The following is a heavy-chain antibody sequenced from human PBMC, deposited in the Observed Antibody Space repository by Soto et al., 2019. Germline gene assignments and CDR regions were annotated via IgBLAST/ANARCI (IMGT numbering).Heavy chain of an antibody. CDR2: ISGSGGST. V-gene: IGHV3-23*01. CDR3: AKEGDTSGYYYYYFDY. J-gene: IGHJ4*02. D-gene: IGHD3-22*01. CDR1: GFTFSNYA. Sequence: GSLRLSCAASGFTFSNYAMSWVRQAPGKGLEWVSAISGSGGSTYYADSVKGRFTISRDNSKNTLYLQMNSLRAEDTAVYYCAKEGDTSGYYYYYFDYWGQGTLVTVSS.